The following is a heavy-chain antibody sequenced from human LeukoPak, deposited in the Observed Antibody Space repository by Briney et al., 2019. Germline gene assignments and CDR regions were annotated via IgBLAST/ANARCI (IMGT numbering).Heavy chain of an antibody. J-gene: IGHJ4*02. V-gene: IGHV1-46*01. Sequence: ASVKVSCKASGYTFTSYGISWVRQAPGQGLEWMGIINPSGGSTSYAQKFQGRVTMTRDTSTSTVYMELSSLRSEDTAVYYCARVEMDDPPSTDDDYWGQGTLVTVSS. CDR2: INPSGGST. CDR3: ARVEMDDPPSTDDDY. D-gene: IGHD2-2*03. CDR1: GYTFTSYG.